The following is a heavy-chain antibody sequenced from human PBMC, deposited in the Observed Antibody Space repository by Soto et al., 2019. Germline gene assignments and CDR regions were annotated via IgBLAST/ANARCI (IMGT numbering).Heavy chain of an antibody. V-gene: IGHV1-18*04. CDR3: ARDYYASGKTMYYYGMDV. D-gene: IGHD3-10*01. CDR1: GYTFTSYG. J-gene: IGHJ6*02. CDR2: ISTFNGNT. Sequence: ASVKVSCKASGYTFTSYGISWVRQAPGQGLEWMGWISTFNGNTNSAQKMQGRVTMTTDTSTSTAYMELRSLRSDDTAVYHCARDYYASGKTMYYYGMDVWGQGTTVTVSS.